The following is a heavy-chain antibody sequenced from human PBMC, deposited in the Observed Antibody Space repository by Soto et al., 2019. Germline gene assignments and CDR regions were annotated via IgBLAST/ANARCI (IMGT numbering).Heavy chain of an antibody. V-gene: IGHV4-39*01. CDR2: VYYSGST. J-gene: IGHJ4*02. CDR1: DGSVSRSSYY. Sequence: PSETPSLTCTVPDGSVSRSSYYWGWVRQPPGKGLEWIGSVYYSGSTYYNPSLESRVTISVDKSKNQFSLKLMSLSAADTAVYYCGRLEGLATISYYFDYWGQGALVTVSS. CDR3: GRLEGLATISYYFDY. D-gene: IGHD3-9*01.